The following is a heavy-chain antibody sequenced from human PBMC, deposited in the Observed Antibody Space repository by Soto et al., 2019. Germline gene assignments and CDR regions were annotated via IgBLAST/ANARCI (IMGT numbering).Heavy chain of an antibody. CDR2: IYWADDK. D-gene: IGHD3-22*01. CDR1: GFSLNTSAVG. V-gene: IGHV2-5*02. CDR3: AHNSYATSCYPLDY. J-gene: IGHJ4*02. Sequence: QITLKESGPTLVKPTQTLTLTCTFSGFSLNTSAVGVGWIRQPPGKALEWLALIYWADDKRHSPSLKSRLTISKDTPKNQVVLIVTNMEPVDTGTYYCAHNSYATSCYPLDYWGQGTLVTVSS.